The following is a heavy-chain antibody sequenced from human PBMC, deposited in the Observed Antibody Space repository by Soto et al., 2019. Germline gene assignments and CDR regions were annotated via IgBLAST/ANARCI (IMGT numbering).Heavy chain of an antibody. CDR3: VRSGGYYYYYYMDV. Sequence: PGGSLRLSCAASGFTFSSYAMSWVRQAPGKGLEWVSAISGSGGSTYYADSVKGRFTISRDNSKNTLYLQMNSLRAEYTAVYYCVRSGGYYYYYYMDVWGKGTTVTVSS. D-gene: IGHD1-26*01. CDR2: ISGSGGST. V-gene: IGHV3-23*01. J-gene: IGHJ6*03. CDR1: GFTFSSYA.